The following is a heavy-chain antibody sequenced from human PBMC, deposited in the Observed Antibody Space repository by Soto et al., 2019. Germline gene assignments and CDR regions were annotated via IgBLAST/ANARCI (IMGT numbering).Heavy chain of an antibody. J-gene: IGHJ6*02. Sequence: SGYSFTNYWISWVRQMPGKGLEWMGRIDPIDSHTTYSPSFQGHVTISTDKSINAAYLQWSSLKASDTAVYYCARRYCSSATCPRNYYGMDVWGQGTTVTVSS. CDR3: ARRYCSSATCPRNYYGMDV. V-gene: IGHV5-10-1*01. CDR2: IDPIDSHT. D-gene: IGHD2-2*01. CDR1: GYSFTNYW.